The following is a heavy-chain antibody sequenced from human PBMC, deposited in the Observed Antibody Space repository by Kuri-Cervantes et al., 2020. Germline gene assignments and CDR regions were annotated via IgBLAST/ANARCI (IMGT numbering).Heavy chain of an antibody. CDR1: GGSVSSGSYY. V-gene: IGHV4-61*01. CDR2: IYYSGST. Sequence: GSLRLSCTVSGGSVSSGSYYWSWIRQPPGKGLEWIGYIYYSGSTNYNPSLKSRVTISVDTSKNQFSPKLSSVTAADTAVYYCARTRYDILTGYFYYYGMDVWGQGTTVTVSS. D-gene: IGHD3-9*01. J-gene: IGHJ6*02. CDR3: ARTRYDILTGYFYYYGMDV.